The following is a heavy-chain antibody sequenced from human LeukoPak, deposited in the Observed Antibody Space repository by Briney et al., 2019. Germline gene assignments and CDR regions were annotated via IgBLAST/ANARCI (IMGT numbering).Heavy chain of an antibody. V-gene: IGHV3-15*01. CDR2: IKSKTDGGTT. Sequence: GGTLRLSCAASGFTFSNAWLSWVRQAPGKGLEWVGRIKSKTDGGTTDYAAPVKGRFTISRDDSKHPLYLQMNSLKTGDTAVYYCTTRLVAAADSPRLMYGRGKGTTVTVSS. J-gene: IGHJ6*03. CDR3: TTRLVAAADSPRLMYG. D-gene: IGHD2-2*01. CDR1: GFTFSNAW.